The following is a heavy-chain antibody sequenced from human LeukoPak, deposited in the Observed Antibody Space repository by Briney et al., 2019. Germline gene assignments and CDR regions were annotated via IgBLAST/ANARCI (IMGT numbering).Heavy chain of an antibody. CDR1: GGSISSSSYY. J-gene: IGHJ4*02. CDR3: ARGPGYYDSSGYYLFDY. V-gene: IGHV4-39*07. D-gene: IGHD3-22*01. CDR2: INHSGST. Sequence: PSETLSLTCTVSGGSISSSSYYWGWIRQPPGKGLEWIGKINHSGSTNYNPSLKSRVTISVDTSKNQFSLKLSSVTAADTAVYYCARGPGYYDSSGYYLFDYWGQGTLVTVSS.